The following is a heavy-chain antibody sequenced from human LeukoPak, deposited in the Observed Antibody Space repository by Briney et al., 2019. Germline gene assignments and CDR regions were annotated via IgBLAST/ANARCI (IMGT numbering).Heavy chain of an antibody. CDR3: ASNYGSGNYYYGMDV. Sequence: SETLSLTCAVYGGSFSGYYWSWIRQPPGKGLEWIGEINHSGSTNYNPSLKSRVTISVDTSKNQFSLKLSSVTAADTAVYYCASNYGSGNYYYGMDVWGQGTTVTVSS. CDR2: INHSGST. CDR1: GGSFSGYY. J-gene: IGHJ6*02. D-gene: IGHD3-10*01. V-gene: IGHV4-34*01.